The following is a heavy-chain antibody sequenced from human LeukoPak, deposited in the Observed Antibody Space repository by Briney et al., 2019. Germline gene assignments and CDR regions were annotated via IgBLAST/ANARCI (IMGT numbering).Heavy chain of an antibody. CDR3: ATQLV. CDR2: ISSNGGST. Sequence: PGGSLRLSCAASGFTFSSYWMSWVRQAPGKGLEYVSAISSNGGSTYYANSVKGRFTISRDNSKNTLYLQMGSLRAEDMAVYYCATQLVWGQGTLVTVSS. J-gene: IGHJ4*02. V-gene: IGHV3-64*01. CDR1: GFTFSSYW. D-gene: IGHD5-24*01.